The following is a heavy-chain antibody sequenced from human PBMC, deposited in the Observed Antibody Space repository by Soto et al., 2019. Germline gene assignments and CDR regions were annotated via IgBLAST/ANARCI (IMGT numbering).Heavy chain of an antibody. CDR2: IIPIFGTA. D-gene: IGHD6-6*01. CDR1: GGTFSSYA. CDR3: ARDPIEYSSYVSAEYFQH. J-gene: IGHJ1*01. V-gene: IGHV1-69*01. Sequence: QVQLVQSGAEVKKPGSSVKVSCKASGGTFSSYAISWVRQAPGQGLEWMGGIIPIFGTANYAQKFQGRVTITADESTSTAYMELSSLRSEDTGVYYCARDPIEYSSYVSAEYFQHWGQGTLVTVSS.